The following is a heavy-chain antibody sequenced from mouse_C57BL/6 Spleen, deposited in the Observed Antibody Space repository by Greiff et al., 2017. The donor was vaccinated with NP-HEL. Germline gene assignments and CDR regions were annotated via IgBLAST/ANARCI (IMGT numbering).Heavy chain of an antibody. Sequence: VQLQQSGPELVKPGASVKMSCKASGYTFTDYNMHWVKQSHGKSLEWIGYINPNNGGTSYNQKFKGKATLTVNKSSSTAYMELRSLTSEDSAVYYCARGYGSSSNAMDYWGQGTSVTVSS. CDR3: ARGYGSSSNAMDY. CDR2: INPNNGGT. CDR1: GYTFTDYN. D-gene: IGHD1-1*01. V-gene: IGHV1-22*01. J-gene: IGHJ4*01.